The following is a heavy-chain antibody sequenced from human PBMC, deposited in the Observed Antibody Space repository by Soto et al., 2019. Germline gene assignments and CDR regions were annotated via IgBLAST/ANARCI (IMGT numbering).Heavy chain of an antibody. V-gene: IGHV1-18*01. CDR2: ISAYNANT. D-gene: IGHD3-10*01. Sequence: ASVKVSCKTSGYTFTSYGISWVRQAPGQGLEWMGWISAYNANTNFAQKFQGRVTMTTDTSTSTAYMELRSLRSDDTAVYYCARKRDSFGSASYYYFDYWGQGTQVTVSS. CDR3: ARKRDSFGSASYYYFDY. J-gene: IGHJ4*02. CDR1: GYTFTSYG.